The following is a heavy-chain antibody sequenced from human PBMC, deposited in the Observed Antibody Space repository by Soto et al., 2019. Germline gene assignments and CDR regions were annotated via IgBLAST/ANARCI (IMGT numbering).Heavy chain of an antibody. CDR1: GYTLTIDS. D-gene: IGHD2-15*01. CDR2: IIPIFGTA. V-gene: IGHV1-69*13. CDR3: ARVVTVVKSFHYWYFDL. J-gene: IGHJ2*01. Sequence: SVKGSCKASGYTLTIDSVSWVRQAPGQGLEWMGGIIPIFGTANYAQKFQGRVTITADESTSTAYMELSSLRSEDTAVYYCARVVTVVKSFHYWYFDLWGRGTLVTVSS.